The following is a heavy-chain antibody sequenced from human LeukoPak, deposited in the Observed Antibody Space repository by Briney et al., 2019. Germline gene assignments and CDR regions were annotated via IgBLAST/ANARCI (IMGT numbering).Heavy chain of an antibody. V-gene: IGHV4-59*01. CDR3: ARERIAVAGTVRSSYYYYYMDV. CDR2: IYYSGST. J-gene: IGHJ6*03. Sequence: PSETLSLTCTVCGGSISSYYWSWIRQPPGKGLEWIGYIYYSGSTNYNPSLKSRVTISVDTSKNQFSLKLSSVTAADTAVYYCARERIAVAGTVRSSYYYYYMDVWGKGTTVTVSS. CDR1: GGSISSYY. D-gene: IGHD6-19*01.